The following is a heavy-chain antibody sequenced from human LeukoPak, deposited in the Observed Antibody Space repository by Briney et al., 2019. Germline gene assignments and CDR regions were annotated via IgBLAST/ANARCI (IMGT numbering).Heavy chain of an antibody. CDR2: ISSSSSYI. D-gene: IGHD6-19*01. J-gene: IGHJ5*02. Sequence: GGSLRLSCAASGFTFSSYSMNWVRQAPGKGLEWVSSISSSSSYIYHADSVKGRFTISRDNAKNSLYLQMNSLRAEDTAVYYCARDVLAVAATGSNWFDPWGQGTLVTVSS. V-gene: IGHV3-21*01. CDR3: ARDVLAVAATGSNWFDP. CDR1: GFTFSSYS.